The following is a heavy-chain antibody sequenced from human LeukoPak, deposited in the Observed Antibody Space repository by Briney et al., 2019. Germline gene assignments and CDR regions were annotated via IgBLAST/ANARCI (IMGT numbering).Heavy chain of an antibody. CDR1: GGTFSSYA. CDR2: IIPIFGTA. V-gene: IGHV1-69*01. J-gene: IGHJ3*02. CDR3: ARDPPSWRELGREAFDI. D-gene: IGHD1-26*01. Sequence: SVKVSCEASGGTFSSYAISWVRQAPGQGLEWMGGIIPIFGTANYAQKFQGRVTITADESTSTAYMELSSLRSEDTAVYYCARDPPSWRELGREAFDIWGQGTMVTVSS.